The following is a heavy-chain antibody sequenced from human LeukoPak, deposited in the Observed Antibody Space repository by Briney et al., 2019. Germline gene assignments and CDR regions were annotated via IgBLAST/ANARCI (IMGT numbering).Heavy chain of an antibody. J-gene: IGHJ4*02. D-gene: IGHD3-22*01. Sequence: TASETLSLTCTVSGGSISSYYWSWIRQPPGKGLEWIGYIYYSGSTNYNPSLKSRVTISVDTSKNQFSLKLSSVTAADTAVYYCARTSTYYYDSSGYYPFDYWGQGTLVTVSS. CDR2: IYYSGST. CDR1: GGSISSYY. V-gene: IGHV4-59*12. CDR3: ARTSTYYYDSSGYYPFDY.